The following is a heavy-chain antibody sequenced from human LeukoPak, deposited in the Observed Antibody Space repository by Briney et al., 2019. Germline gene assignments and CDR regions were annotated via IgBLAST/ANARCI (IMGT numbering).Heavy chain of an antibody. Sequence: SETLSLTCAVSGGSISSGGYSWSWIRQPPGKGLEWIGYIYHSGSTYYNPSLKSRVTISVDRSKNQFSLKLSSVTAEDTAVYYCARGYGDYGEAGGWFDPWGQGTLVTVSS. J-gene: IGHJ5*02. D-gene: IGHD4-17*01. CDR2: IYHSGST. V-gene: IGHV4-30-2*01. CDR1: GGSISSGGYS. CDR3: ARGYGDYGEAGGWFDP.